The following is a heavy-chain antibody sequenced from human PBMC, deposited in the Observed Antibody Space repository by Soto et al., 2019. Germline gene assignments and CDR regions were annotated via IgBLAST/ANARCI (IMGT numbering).Heavy chain of an antibody. V-gene: IGHV3-15*01. CDR3: TTAITMILVVRAGAFDI. CDR2: IKSKTDGGTT. D-gene: IGHD3-22*01. CDR1: GFTFSNAW. J-gene: IGHJ3*02. Sequence: EVQLVESGGGLVKPGGSLRLSCAASGFTFSNAWMSWVRQAPGKGLEWVGRIKSKTDGGTTDYAAPLKGRLTISRDDSKNTLYLQMNSLKTEDTAVYYCTTAITMILVVRAGAFDIWGQGTMVTVSS.